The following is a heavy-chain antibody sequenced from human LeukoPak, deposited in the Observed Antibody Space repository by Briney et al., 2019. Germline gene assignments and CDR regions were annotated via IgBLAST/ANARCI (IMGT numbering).Heavy chain of an antibody. J-gene: IGHJ6*03. CDR2: ISSSSSYI. CDR3: ASVITSPAYYYYYMDV. CDR1: GFTFSSYS. V-gene: IGHV3-21*01. Sequence: GGSLRLSCAASGFTFSSYSMTWVRQAPGKGLEWVSSISSSSSYIYYADSVKGRFTISRDNTKNSLYLQMNSLRAEDTAVYYCASVITSPAYYYYYMDVWGKGTTVTVSS. D-gene: IGHD3-22*01.